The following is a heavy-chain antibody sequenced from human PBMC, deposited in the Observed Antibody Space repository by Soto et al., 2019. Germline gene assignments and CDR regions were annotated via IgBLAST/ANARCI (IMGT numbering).Heavy chain of an antibody. CDR2: INHSGST. CDR1: GGSFSGYY. Sequence: PSETLSLTCAVYGGSFSGYYWSWIRQPPGKGLEWIGEINHSGSTNYNPSLKSRVTISVDTSKNQFSLKLSSVTAADTAVYYCARAAPRYCSGGSCYPGRDYWGKGTLVTVSS. J-gene: IGHJ4*02. D-gene: IGHD2-15*01. V-gene: IGHV4-34*01. CDR3: ARAAPRYCSGGSCYPGRDY.